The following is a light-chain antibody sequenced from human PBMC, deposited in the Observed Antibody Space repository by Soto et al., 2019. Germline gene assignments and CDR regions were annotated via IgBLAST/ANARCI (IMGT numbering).Light chain of an antibody. V-gene: IGKV3-11*01. J-gene: IGKJ1*01. CDR3: QERNNWPLT. CDR1: QSMSRD. CDR2: DVS. Sequence: ETVLTQSPATLSLSPGERATLSCRASQSMSRDLAWYQQKPGQPPRLLICDVSNRATGVPARFSGSGSGTDCTLTISSLEPEDFAVYYCQERNNWPLTFGQGPKVEIK.